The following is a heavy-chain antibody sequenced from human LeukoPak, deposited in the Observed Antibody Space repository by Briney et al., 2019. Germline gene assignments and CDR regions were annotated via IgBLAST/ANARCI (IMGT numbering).Heavy chain of an antibody. V-gene: IGHV5-51*01. CDR1: GYTFTSYW. CDR3: ARQTPGQYGMDV. J-gene: IGHJ6*02. CDR2: IHPGDSNN. Sequence: GESLKISCKGSGYTFTSYWIGWVRQMPGKGLEWMGIIHPGDSNNRYGPSFQGQVTISADKSIGTAYLQWRSLKASDTAVYYCARQTPGQYGMDVWGQGTTVTVSS.